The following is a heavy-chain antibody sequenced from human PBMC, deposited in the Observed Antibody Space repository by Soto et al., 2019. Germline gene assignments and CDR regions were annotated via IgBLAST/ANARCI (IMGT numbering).Heavy chain of an antibody. J-gene: IGHJ6*02. V-gene: IGHV4-34*01. CDR3: ARDLIWFGESGYYYYGMDV. CDR1: GGSFSGYY. CDR2: INHSGST. Sequence: PSDTLSLTCAVYGGSFSGYYWSWIRQPPGKGLEWIGEINHSGSTNYNPSLKSRVTISVDTSKNQFSLKLSSVTAADTAVYYCARDLIWFGESGYYYYGMDVWGQGTTVTVSS. D-gene: IGHD3-10*01.